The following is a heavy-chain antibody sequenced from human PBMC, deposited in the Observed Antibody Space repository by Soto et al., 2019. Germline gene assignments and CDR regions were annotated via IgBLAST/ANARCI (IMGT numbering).Heavy chain of an antibody. D-gene: IGHD6-19*01. CDR1: GFTFSSYW. CDR3: ERGERGQQWRVRGYFDY. J-gene: IGHJ4*02. CDR2: INSDGSST. V-gene: IGHV3-74*01. Sequence: EVQLVESGGGLVQPGGSLSLSCAASGFTFSSYWMHWVRQAPGKGLVWVSRINSDGSSTSYADSVKGRFTISRDNAKNTLYLRMNSRRAVDTAVYYCERGERGQQWRVRGYFDYWGQGTLVTVSS.